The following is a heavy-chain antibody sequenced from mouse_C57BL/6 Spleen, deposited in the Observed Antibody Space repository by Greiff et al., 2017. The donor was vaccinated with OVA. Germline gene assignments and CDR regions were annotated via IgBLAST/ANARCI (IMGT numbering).Heavy chain of an antibody. CDR1: GYTFTSYW. CDR3: ARLDRRGFDY. V-gene: IGHV1-64*01. Sequence: QVQLQQPGAELVKPGASVKLSCKASGYTFTSYWMHWVKQRPGQGLEWIGMIHPNSSSTNYNEKFKSKATLTVDKSSSTAYMQLSSLTSEDSAVYYCARLDRRGFDYWGQGTTLTVSS. CDR2: IHPNSSST. J-gene: IGHJ2*01.